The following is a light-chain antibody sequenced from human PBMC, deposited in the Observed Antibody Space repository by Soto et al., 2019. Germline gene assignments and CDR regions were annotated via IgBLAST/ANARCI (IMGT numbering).Light chain of an antibody. CDR3: QSYAGSNTYV. Sequence: QSALTQPHSASGSPGQSVTISYPGTKNDIGVYDFVSWYQHHPGKAPRLIIYEVVQRPSGVPDRFSGSNSGNTASLTVSGLQAADEADYFCQSYAGSNTYVFGSVTKVTVL. CDR2: EVV. J-gene: IGLJ1*01. V-gene: IGLV2-8*01. CDR1: KNDIGVYDF.